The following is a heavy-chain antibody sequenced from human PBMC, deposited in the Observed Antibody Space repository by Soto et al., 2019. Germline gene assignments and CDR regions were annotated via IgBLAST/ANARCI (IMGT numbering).Heavy chain of an antibody. CDR1: GGSINNGYW. J-gene: IGHJ6*02. D-gene: IGHD6-19*01. Sequence: QVHLQESGPGLLKPSGTLSLTCGVSGGSINNGYWWTWVRQPPGKGLEWIGEKHHSGSTNYNLSLKSRVSISLDKSKNQYSLILSSVTAADTAVYYCAYSSGWWRLDVWGQGTTVNVSS. CDR3: AYSSGWWRLDV. CDR2: KHHSGST. V-gene: IGHV4-4*02.